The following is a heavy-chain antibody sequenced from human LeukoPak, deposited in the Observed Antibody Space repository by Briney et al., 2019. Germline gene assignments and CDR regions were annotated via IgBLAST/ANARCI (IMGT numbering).Heavy chain of an antibody. Sequence: PGGSLRLSCAASGFTFSSYGMHWVRQAPCKGLEWVAFTRYDGSNKYYADSVKGRFTISRDNSKNTLYLQMNSLRAEDTAVYYCAKEKDIVVVPAAQPFDPWGQGTLVTVSS. CDR3: AKEKDIVVVPAAQPFDP. J-gene: IGHJ5*02. CDR2: TRYDGSNK. CDR1: GFTFSSYG. D-gene: IGHD2-2*01. V-gene: IGHV3-30*02.